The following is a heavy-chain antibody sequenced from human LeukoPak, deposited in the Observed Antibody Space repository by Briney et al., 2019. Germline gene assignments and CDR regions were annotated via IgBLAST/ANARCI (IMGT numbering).Heavy chain of an antibody. CDR2: INHSGST. V-gene: IGHV4-34*01. CDR1: GGSFSGYY. CDR3: ARGHIVVVPAAMLPPFDI. D-gene: IGHD2-2*01. Sequence: SETLSLTCAVYGGSFSGYYRSWIRQPPGKGLEWIGEINHSGSTNYNPSLKSRVTISVDTSKNQFSLKLSSVTAADTAVYYCARGHIVVVPAAMLPPFDIWGQGTMVTVSS. J-gene: IGHJ3*02.